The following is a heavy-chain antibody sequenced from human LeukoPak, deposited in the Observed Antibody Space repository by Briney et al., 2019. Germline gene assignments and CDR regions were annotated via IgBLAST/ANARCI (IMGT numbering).Heavy chain of an antibody. D-gene: IGHD6-19*01. CDR2: IIPIIGTA. J-gene: IGHJ5*02. Sequence: AVKVSCKASGGTFSSYAISWVRQAPGQGLEWMGGIIPIIGTANYAQKFQGRVTITADKSTSTAYMELSSLRSEDTAVYYCARSCYSSGWYEWFDPWGQGTLVTVSS. CDR1: GGTFSSYA. V-gene: IGHV1-69*06. CDR3: ARSCYSSGWYEWFDP.